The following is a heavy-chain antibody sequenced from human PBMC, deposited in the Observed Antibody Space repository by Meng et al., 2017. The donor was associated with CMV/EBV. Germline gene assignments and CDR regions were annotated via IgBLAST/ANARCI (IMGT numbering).Heavy chain of an antibody. Sequence: SLCGFAPPRSSLCLSFASSCFPFRSSSITCSLHSPATVLLWLSYFRSSSSYTNYADSVKGRFTISRDNAKNSLYLQMNSLRAEDTAVYYCARDRTGYPFDYWGQGTLVTVSS. CDR2: FRSSSSYT. V-gene: IGHV3-11*05. J-gene: IGHJ4*02. CDR3: ARDRTGYPFDY. D-gene: IGHD3/OR15-3a*01. CDR1: CFPFRSSS.